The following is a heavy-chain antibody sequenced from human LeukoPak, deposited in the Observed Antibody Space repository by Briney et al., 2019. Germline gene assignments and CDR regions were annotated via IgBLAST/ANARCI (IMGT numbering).Heavy chain of an antibody. J-gene: IGHJ5*02. CDR3: ATPSGFGES. Sequence: GGSLRLSCAASGFTFDDYAMHWVRQAPGKGLEWVSGISWNSGSIGYADSVKGRFTISRDNAKNSLYLQMNSLRAEDTAVYYCATPSGFGESWGQGTLVTVSS. CDR1: GFTFDDYA. CDR2: ISWNSGSI. D-gene: IGHD3-10*01. V-gene: IGHV3-9*01.